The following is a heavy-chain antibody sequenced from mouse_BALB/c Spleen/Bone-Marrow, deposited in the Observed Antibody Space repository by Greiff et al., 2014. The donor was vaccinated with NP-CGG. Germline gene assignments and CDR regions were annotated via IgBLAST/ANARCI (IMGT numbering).Heavy chain of an antibody. Sequence: LQESGAELVRPGASVKLSCTTSGYIFASYWIHWVKQRSGQGLEWIARIYPGTGTTFYNEKFKGKATLTADQSSSTAYLQLSSRKSEDSAVYFCVREYGNHNDALDYPGQRSSVPVA. CDR1: GYIFASYW. J-gene: IGHJ4*01. V-gene: IGHV1S132*01. CDR2: IYPGTGTT. CDR3: VREYGNHNDALDY. D-gene: IGHD2-10*02.